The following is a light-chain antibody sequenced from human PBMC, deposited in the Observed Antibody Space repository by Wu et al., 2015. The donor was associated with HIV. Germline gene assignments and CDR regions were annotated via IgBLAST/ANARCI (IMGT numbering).Light chain of an antibody. CDR1: QTITNY. Sequence: DIQMTQSPSSLSASVGGRVTITCRASQTITNYLNWYQQQPGAAPKLLIYAASNLQSGVPSRFSGSGSGTDFTFTINNLQPEDFATYYCQQSWGIPWTFGQGTKV. V-gene: IGKV1-39*01. CDR3: QQSWGIPWT. CDR2: AAS. J-gene: IGKJ1*01.